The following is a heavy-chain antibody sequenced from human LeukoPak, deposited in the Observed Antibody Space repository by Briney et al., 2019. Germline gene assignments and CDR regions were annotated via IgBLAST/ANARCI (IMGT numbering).Heavy chain of an antibody. V-gene: IGHV3-7*01. CDR2: IKQDGSEK. CDR1: GFTFSSYW. J-gene: IGHJ4*02. D-gene: IGHD3-10*01. Sequence: PGGSLRLSCAASGFTFSSYWMSWVRQAPGKGLEWVANIKQDGSEKYYVDSVKGRFTISRDNAKNSLYLQMNSQRAEDTAVYYCARAPGDTYYYGSGSEYYFDYWGQGTLVTVSS. CDR3: ARAPGDTYYYGSGSEYYFDY.